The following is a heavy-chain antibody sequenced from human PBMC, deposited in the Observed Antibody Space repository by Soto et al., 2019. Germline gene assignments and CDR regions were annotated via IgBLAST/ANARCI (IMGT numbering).Heavy chain of an antibody. J-gene: IGHJ4*02. CDR1: GLTFSDHY. CDR3: TSSWGDNRRLDN. CDR2: SRNRANSYTT. Sequence: GGSLRLSCAVSGLTFSDHYMDWVRQAPGKGLEWLGRSRNRANSYTTEYAASVKDRFTVSRDDSKNSLYLQMNSLKTEDTAVYYCTSSWGDNRRLDNWGQGILVTVSS. V-gene: IGHV3-72*01. D-gene: IGHD2-21*02.